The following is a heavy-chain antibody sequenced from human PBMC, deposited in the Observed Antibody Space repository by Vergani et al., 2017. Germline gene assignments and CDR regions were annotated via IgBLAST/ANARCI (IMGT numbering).Heavy chain of an antibody. Sequence: EVQLLESGGGLVQPGGSLRLSCAASGFTFSSYAMSWVRQAPGKGLEWVSAISGSGGSTYYADPVKGRFTISRDHSKNTLYLQMNSLRAEDTAVYYCAKDFWSGYYGGWFDYWGQGTLVTVSS. CDR2: ISGSGGST. D-gene: IGHD3-3*01. J-gene: IGHJ4*02. V-gene: IGHV3-23*01. CDR1: GFTFSSYA. CDR3: AKDFWSGYYGGWFDY.